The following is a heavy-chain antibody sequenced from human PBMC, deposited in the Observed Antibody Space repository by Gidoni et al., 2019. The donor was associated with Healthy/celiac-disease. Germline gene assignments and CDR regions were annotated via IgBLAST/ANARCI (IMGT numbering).Heavy chain of an antibody. D-gene: IGHD1-20*01. V-gene: IGHV4-39*01. CDR1: GGSISSSSYY. CDR3: ARPAGIYNYYYYYGMDV. CDR2: IYYSGST. Sequence: QLQLQESGPGLVKPSETLSLTCTVSGGSISSSSYYWGWIRQPPGKGLEWIGSIYYSGSTYYNPSLKSRVTISVDTSKNQFSLKLSSVTAADTAVYYCARPAGIYNYYYYYGMDVWGQGTTVTVSS. J-gene: IGHJ6*02.